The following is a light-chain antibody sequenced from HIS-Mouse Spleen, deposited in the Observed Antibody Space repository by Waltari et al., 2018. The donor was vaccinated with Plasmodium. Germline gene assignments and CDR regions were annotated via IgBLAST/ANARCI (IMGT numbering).Light chain of an antibody. CDR1: ALPKKY. J-gene: IGLJ3*02. V-gene: IGLV3-10*01. CDR3: YSTDSSGNHRV. Sequence: SYELTQPPSVSVSPGQTARITCSGDALPKKYATCYQQKSGQATVLVIYEDSKRPSGIPERFSGSSSGTMATLTISGAQVEDEADYYCYSTDSSGNHRVFGGGTKLTVL. CDR2: EDS.